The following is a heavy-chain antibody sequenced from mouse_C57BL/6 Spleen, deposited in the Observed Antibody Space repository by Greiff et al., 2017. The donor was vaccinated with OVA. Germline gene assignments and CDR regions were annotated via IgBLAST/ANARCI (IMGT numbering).Heavy chain of an antibody. Sequence: EVQLVESEGGLVQPGSSMKLSCTASGFTFSDYYMAWVSQVPEKGLEWVANINYDGSSTYYLDSLTSRFIISRDNAKNILYLQISSLKSADTATYYCARDDYDGYYGYFDVWGTGTTVTVSS. CDR3: ARDDYDGYYGYFDV. CDR1: GFTFSDYY. D-gene: IGHD2-3*01. V-gene: IGHV5-16*01. CDR2: INYDGSST. J-gene: IGHJ1*03.